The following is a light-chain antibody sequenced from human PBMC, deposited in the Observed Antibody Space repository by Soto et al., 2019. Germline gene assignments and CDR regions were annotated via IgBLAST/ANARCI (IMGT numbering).Light chain of an antibody. CDR3: QQLFTYPPT. V-gene: IGKV1-9*01. CDR2: AAS. Sequence: DIQLTQSPSSLSASVGDRVTIACRASQAISNYVAWYQQKPGKAPKLLIYAASTLQSGVPSRFSGSGSGTDFTLTISSLQPEDFATYYCQQLFTYPPTFGPGTKVDIK. CDR1: QAISNY. J-gene: IGKJ3*01.